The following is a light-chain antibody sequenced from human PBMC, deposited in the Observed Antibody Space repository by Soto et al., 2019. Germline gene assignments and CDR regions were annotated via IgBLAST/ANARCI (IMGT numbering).Light chain of an antibody. CDR2: AAS. V-gene: IGKV1-39*01. Sequence: DIQMTQSPSTLSGSVVDRVTITCRASQSISSYLNWYQQKPGKAPKLLIYAASSLQSGVPSRFSGSRSGTDFTLTIRSLQPEDFATYYCQQSYSTPFVTCGQGKRREIK. J-gene: IGKJ5*01. CDR3: QQSYSTPFVT. CDR1: QSISSY.